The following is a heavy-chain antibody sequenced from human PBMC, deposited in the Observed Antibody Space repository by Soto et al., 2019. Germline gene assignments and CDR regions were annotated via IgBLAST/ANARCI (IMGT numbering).Heavy chain of an antibody. CDR3: AGGPNWAYFDF. J-gene: IGHJ4*02. CDR2: IDYTGSP. CDR1: GGSISTYN. V-gene: IGHV4-59*01. Sequence: SETLSVTSTVSGGSISTYNWSLSRQPPGKGLEGIGSIDYTGSPNYNPSLKTQVAISMDTSKNQISLNLSSVTAADTAVYYYAGGPNWAYFDFWGLGTLVTVSS. D-gene: IGHD7-27*01.